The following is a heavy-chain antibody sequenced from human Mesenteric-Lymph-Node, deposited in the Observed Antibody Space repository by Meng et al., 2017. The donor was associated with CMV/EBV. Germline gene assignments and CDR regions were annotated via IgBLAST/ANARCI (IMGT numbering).Heavy chain of an antibody. CDR2: IYYSGST. J-gene: IGHJ5*02. V-gene: IGHV4-31*03. CDR3: ARELLSSTSSGFDP. Sequence: SETLSLTCTVSGGSISSGGYYWSWIRQHPGKGLEWIGYIYYSGSTYYNPSLKSRVTISVDTSKNQFSLKLSSVTAADTAVYYRARELLSSTSSGFDPWGQGTLVTVSS. D-gene: IGHD2-2*01. CDR1: GGSISSGGYY.